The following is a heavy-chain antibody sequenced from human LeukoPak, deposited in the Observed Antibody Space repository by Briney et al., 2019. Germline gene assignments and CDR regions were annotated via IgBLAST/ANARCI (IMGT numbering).Heavy chain of an antibody. CDR1: GFTFSSYR. D-gene: IGHD1-26*01. CDR3: ARRRYSGSSQHFDY. Sequence: GGSLRLSCAASGFTFSSYRMNWVRQALGKGLEWVANMKQDGSEKYYVDSVKGRFTISRDNAKNSPYLQMNSLRAEDTAVYYCARRRYSGSSQHFDYWGQGTLVTVSS. J-gene: IGHJ4*02. V-gene: IGHV3-7*01. CDR2: MKQDGSEK.